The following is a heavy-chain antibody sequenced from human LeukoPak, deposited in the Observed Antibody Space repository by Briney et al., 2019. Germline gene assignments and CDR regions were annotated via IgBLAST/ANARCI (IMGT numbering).Heavy chain of an antibody. Sequence: PGGSLRLSCAAPGFTFSSYAMSWVRQAPGKGLEWVSAISGSGGSTYYADSVKGRFTISRDNSKNTLYLQMNSLRAEDTAVYYCAKAPGNYYYYMDVWGKGTTVTVSS. CDR2: ISGSGGST. D-gene: IGHD3-10*01. CDR3: AKAPGNYYYYMDV. J-gene: IGHJ6*03. V-gene: IGHV3-23*01. CDR1: GFTFSSYA.